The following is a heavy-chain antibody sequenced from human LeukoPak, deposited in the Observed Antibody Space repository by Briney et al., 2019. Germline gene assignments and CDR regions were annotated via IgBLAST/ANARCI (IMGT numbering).Heavy chain of an antibody. J-gene: IGHJ4*02. CDR1: GYIFTNNW. CDR2: SYPYDSDT. V-gene: IGHV5-51*01. CDR3: ARARGSPYPGYFDS. D-gene: IGHD2-15*01. Sequence: GESLKISCKASGYIFTNNWIGWVRQMPGKGPEFMGTSYPYDSDTRYSPSFQGQVTISADKSNSTAYLQWRSLEASDSAMYYCARARGSPYPGYFDSWGQGTLVTVSS.